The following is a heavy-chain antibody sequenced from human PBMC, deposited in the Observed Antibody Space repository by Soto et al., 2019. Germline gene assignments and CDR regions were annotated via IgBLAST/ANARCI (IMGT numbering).Heavy chain of an antibody. D-gene: IGHD5-18*01. V-gene: IGHV1-69*11. CDR3: AIVMYSYGQRDAFDY. Sequence: QVQLVQSGAEVKKPGSSVKVSCKASGGTFSRYAISWVRQAPGQGLEWMGGIIPILGTANNAQKFQGRVTITADESSSTAYMELSSLRSEDTAVYYCAIVMYSYGQRDAFDYWGQGTLVTVSS. J-gene: IGHJ4*02. CDR1: GGTFSRYA. CDR2: IIPILGTA.